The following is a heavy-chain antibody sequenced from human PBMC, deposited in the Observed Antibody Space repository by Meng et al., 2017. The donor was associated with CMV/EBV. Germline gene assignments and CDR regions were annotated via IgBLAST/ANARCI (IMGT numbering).Heavy chain of an antibody. CDR1: GGSISSYY. CDR3: ARDGGIAARYYFDY. CDR2: IYYSGST. V-gene: IGHV4-59*01. J-gene: IGHJ4*02. Sequence: AETLSLTCTVAGGSISSYYWSWIRQPPGKGLEWIGYIYYSGSTNYNPSLKSRVTISLDTSKNQFSLKLSSVTAADTAVYYCARDGGIAARYYFDYWGQGTLVTVSS. D-gene: IGHD6-6*01.